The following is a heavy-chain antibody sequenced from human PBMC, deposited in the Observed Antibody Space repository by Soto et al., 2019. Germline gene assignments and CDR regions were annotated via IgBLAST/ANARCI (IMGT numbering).Heavy chain of an antibody. CDR1: GFAVSSKY. D-gene: IGHD2-15*01. Sequence: EVQLVESGGGVVQPGGSLRLSCAASGFAVSSKYMSWVRQPPGREPEWVALFNNVGSIYYSESVKGRFTISRDSSKNTLELQLNSLRAEEPAVYYCVRDDVYCGGGRCFGVPMDVWVKGTTVTVSS. CDR3: VRDDVYCGGGRCFGVPMDV. CDR2: FNNVGSI. V-gene: IGHV3-66*01. J-gene: IGHJ6*03.